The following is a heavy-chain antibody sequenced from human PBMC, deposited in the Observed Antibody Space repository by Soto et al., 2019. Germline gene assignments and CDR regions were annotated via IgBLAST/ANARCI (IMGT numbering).Heavy chain of an antibody. CDR3: ARRYDIVVVPAAMGAFDY. J-gene: IGHJ4*02. Sequence: SETLSLTCAVYGGSFSGYYWSWIRQPPGKGLEWIGEINHSGSTNYNPSLKSRVTISVDTSKNQFSLKLSSVTAADTAVYYCARRYDIVVVPAAMGAFDYWGQGTLVTVSS. D-gene: IGHD2-2*01. CDR2: INHSGST. CDR1: GGSFSGYY. V-gene: IGHV4-34*01.